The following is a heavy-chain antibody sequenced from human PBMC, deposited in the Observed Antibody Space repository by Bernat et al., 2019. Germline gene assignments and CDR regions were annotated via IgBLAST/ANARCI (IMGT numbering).Heavy chain of an antibody. CDR3: TAGSSGGEDY. J-gene: IGHJ4*02. V-gene: IGHV3-15*02. Sequence: EVQLVDSGGALVKPGGSLRLSCATSGFIFSNFWLSWVRQVPGKGLEGVGRIKSKSSGETADYGAPVKGRFTISRDKSKNTLYLQMNSLKIEDTAVYYCTAGSSGGEDYWGQGTLVTVSS. CDR2: IKSKSSGETA. D-gene: IGHD3-16*01. CDR1: GFIFSNFW.